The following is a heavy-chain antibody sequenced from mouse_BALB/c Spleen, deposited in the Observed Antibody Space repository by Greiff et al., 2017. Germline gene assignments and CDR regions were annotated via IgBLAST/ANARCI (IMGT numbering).Heavy chain of an antibody. CDR3: AREYLDY. J-gene: IGHJ4*01. V-gene: IGHV5-12-2*01. Sequence: EVKLVESGGGLVQPGGSLKLSCAASGFTFSSYTMSWVRQTPEKRLEWVAYISNGGGSTYYPDTVKGRFTISRDNAKNTLYLQMSSLKSEDTAMYYCAREYLDYWGQGTSVTVSS. CDR2: ISNGGGST. D-gene: IGHD5-1*01. CDR1: GFTFSSYT.